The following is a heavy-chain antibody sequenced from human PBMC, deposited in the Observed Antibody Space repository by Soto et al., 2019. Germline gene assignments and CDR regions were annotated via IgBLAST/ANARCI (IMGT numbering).Heavy chain of an antibody. CDR3: ARTRSIAAAGSFDY. D-gene: IGHD6-13*01. CDR1: GYTFTSYA. CDR2: INAGNGNT. V-gene: IGHV1-3*01. Sequence: DSVRVSCKASGYTFTSYAMHWVRQAPGQRLEWMGWINAGNGNTKYSQKFQGRVTITRDTSASTAYMELSSLRSEDTAVYYCARTRSIAAAGSFDYWGQGTLVTVSS. J-gene: IGHJ4*02.